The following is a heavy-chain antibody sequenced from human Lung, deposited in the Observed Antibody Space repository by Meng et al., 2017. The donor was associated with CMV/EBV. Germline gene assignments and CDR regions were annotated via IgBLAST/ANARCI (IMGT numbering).Heavy chain of an antibody. J-gene: IGHJ5*02. V-gene: IGHV1-8*01. CDR2: MTPNSGNT. CDR1: CYTFTSYV. CDR3: TRGRGSTHKGNWFDP. Sequence: SCYTFTSYVITWVRQATGQGLGWMGWMTPNSGNTAYAPKFQGRLTMTRNTSINTAYMDLSSLRSEDTDIYYCTRGRGSTHKGNWFDPWGQGTPVTVSS. D-gene: IGHD3-10*01.